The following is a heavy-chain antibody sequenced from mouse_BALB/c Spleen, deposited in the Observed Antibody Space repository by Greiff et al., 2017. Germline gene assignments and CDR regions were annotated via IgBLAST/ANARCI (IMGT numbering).Heavy chain of an antibody. Sequence: EVKLQESGPGLVKPSQSLSLTCTVTGYSITSDYAWNWIRQFPGNKLEWMGYISYSGSTSYNPSLKSRISITRDTSKNQFFLQLNSVTTEDTATYYCARKKYDVGVGYFDYWGQGTTLTVSS. J-gene: IGHJ2*01. CDR3: ARKKYDVGVGYFDY. CDR2: ISYSGST. CDR1: GYSITSDYA. D-gene: IGHD2-14*01. V-gene: IGHV3-2*02.